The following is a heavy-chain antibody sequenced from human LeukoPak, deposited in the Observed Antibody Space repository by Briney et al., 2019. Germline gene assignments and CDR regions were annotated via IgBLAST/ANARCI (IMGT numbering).Heavy chain of an antibody. CDR1: GFTFSSYS. D-gene: IGHD6-13*01. Sequence: GGSLRLPCAASGFTFSSYSMNWVRQAPGKGLEWVSSISSSSSYIYYADSVKGRFTISRDNAKNSLYLQMNSLRAEDTAVYYCARGGSSWDCDYWGQGTLVTVSS. V-gene: IGHV3-21*01. CDR2: ISSSSSYI. J-gene: IGHJ4*02. CDR3: ARGGSSWDCDY.